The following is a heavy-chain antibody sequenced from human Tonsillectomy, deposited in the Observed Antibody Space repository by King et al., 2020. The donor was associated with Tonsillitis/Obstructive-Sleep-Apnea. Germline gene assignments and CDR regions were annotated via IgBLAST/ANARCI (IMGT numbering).Heavy chain of an antibody. V-gene: IGHV3-30*04. D-gene: IGHD3-16*01. Sequence: VQLVESGGGVVQPGRSLRLSCAASGFTFSSHTMYWVRQAPGKGLGWVALISYRGSDKYYADSVKGRFTISRDNSTKTLNLQMDSLRPEDTAVYYCARDRWGWPPECWLDPWGQGTLVTVSS. J-gene: IGHJ5*02. CDR2: ISYRGSDK. CDR1: GFTFSSHT. CDR3: ARDRWGWPPECWLDP.